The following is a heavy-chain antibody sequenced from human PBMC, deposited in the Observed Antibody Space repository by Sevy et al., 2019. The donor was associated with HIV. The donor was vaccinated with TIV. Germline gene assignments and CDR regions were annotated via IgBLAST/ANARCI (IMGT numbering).Heavy chain of an antibody. V-gene: IGHV1-2*02. CDR3: ARDPTGAAAAMSWFDP. D-gene: IGHD2-2*01. Sequence: ASVKVSCKASGYTFTGYYIHWVRRAPGQGLEWMGWINPNSGGTNSAQKFQGRVTMTRDTSISTAYMELSRLRSDDTAVYYCARDPTGAAAAMSWFDPWGQGTLVTVSS. CDR2: INPNSGGT. CDR1: GYTFTGYY. J-gene: IGHJ5*02.